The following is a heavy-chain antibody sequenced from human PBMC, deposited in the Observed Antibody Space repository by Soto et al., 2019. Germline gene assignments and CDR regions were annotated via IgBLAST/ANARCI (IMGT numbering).Heavy chain of an antibody. CDR1: GFTFSSYA. V-gene: IGHV3-23*01. CDR3: AKAGGDFWSGYYYYYYLDV. CDR2: ISGGGGSI. J-gene: IGHJ6*03. D-gene: IGHD3-3*01. Sequence: PGGSLRLSCAASGFTFSSYAMRWVRQAPGKGLEWVSAISGGGGSIYYADSVKGRFTISRDNSKSTLYLQMNSLRAEDSAIYYCAKAGGDFWSGYYYYYYLDVWGKGTTVTVSS.